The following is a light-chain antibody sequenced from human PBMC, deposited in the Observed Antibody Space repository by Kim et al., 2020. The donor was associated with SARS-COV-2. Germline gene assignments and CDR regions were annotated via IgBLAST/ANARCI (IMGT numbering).Light chain of an antibody. Sequence: QAVVTQEPSLTVSPGATVTLTCASSTGAVTSGYYPNWFQQKPGQAPRALIYGISNKHSWTPARFSGSLLGGKAALTLSGVQPEDEAEYYCLLYYGGAWVFGGGTQLTVL. CDR3: LLYYGGAWV. V-gene: IGLV7-43*01. J-gene: IGLJ3*02. CDR1: TGAVTSGYY. CDR2: GIS.